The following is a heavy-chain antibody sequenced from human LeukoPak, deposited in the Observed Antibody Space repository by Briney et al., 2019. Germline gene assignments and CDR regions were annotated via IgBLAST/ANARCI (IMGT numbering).Heavy chain of an antibody. J-gene: IGHJ5*02. V-gene: IGHV3-33*06. CDR2: IRFYGSDE. CDR3: VQHRGIEGPMT. D-gene: IGHD3-22*01. CDR1: GFIFSSSG. Sequence: PGRFLRLSCVASGFIFSSSGMHWVRQAPGKALEWVAVIRFYGSDEEYADSVKGRFTISRDNSKSTLYLHMDSLRAEDTATYYCVQHRGIEGPMTWGQGTLVTVSS.